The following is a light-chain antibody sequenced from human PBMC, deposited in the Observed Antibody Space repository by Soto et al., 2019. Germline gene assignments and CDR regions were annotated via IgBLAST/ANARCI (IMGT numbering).Light chain of an antibody. CDR1: QSVGPN. Sequence: EIVLTQSPATLSVSPGDSATLSCRASQSVGPNLVWYQQRFGQSPRLLIYHVSTRATGVPARFSGSGSETEFTLTISSLQPEDFAIYYCHQYNNWPSWTFGQVTKVEIK. V-gene: IGKV3-15*01. J-gene: IGKJ1*01. CDR2: HVS. CDR3: HQYNNWPSWT.